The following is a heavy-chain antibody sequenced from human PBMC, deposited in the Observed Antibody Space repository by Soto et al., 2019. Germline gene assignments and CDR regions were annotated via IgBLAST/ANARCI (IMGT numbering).Heavy chain of an antibody. CDR2: ISYDGSNK. CDR1: GFTFSSYA. V-gene: IGHV3-30-3*01. D-gene: IGHD2-2*01. CDR3: AREGLLLYYYYCGMDV. J-gene: IGHJ6*02. Sequence: QVQLVESGGGVVQPGRSLRLSCAASGFTFSSYAMHWVRQAPGKGLEWVAVISYDGSNKYYADSVKGRFTISRDNSKTSLYLQMNSLRAEDTAVYYCAREGLLLYYYYCGMDVWGRGTTVTVSS.